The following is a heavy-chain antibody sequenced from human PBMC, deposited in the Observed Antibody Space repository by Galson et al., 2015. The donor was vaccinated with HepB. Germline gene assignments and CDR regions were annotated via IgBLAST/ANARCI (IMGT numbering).Heavy chain of an antibody. V-gene: IGHV3-74*01. CDR3: ARRDVLSNDGTLRY. Sequence: SLRLSCAASGFTFNLYWMHWVRQAPGKGLMWVSRINDDGSSTSYADSVKGRFTVSRDNAKNTLYLQMNSLRADDTAVYYCARRDVLSNDGTLRYWGRGTLVTVSS. CDR1: GFTFNLYW. D-gene: IGHD1-14*01. J-gene: IGHJ4*02. CDR2: INDDGSST.